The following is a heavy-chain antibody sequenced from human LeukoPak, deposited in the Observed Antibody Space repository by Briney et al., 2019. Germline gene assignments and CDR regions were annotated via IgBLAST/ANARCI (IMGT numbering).Heavy chain of an antibody. Sequence: SQTLSLTCTVSGGPISSGSYYWSWIRQPAGKGLEWIGRIYTSGSTNYNPSLKSRVTISVDTSKNQFSLKLSSVTAAGTAVYYCARDRGVVPAAIPWFDPWGQGTLVTVSS. CDR2: IYTSGST. D-gene: IGHD2-2*01. CDR1: GGPISSGSYY. CDR3: ARDRGVVPAAIPWFDP. V-gene: IGHV4-61*02. J-gene: IGHJ5*02.